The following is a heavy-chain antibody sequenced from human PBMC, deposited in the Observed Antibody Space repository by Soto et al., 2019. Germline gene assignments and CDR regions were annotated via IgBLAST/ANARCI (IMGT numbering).Heavy chain of an antibody. CDR2: ISGSGGST. J-gene: IGHJ6*03. D-gene: IGHD3-3*01. V-gene: IGHV3-23*01. Sequence: GGSLRLSCAASGFTFSSYAMSWVRQAPGKGLEWVSAISGSGGSTYYADSVKGRFTISRDNSKNTLYLQMNSLRAEDTAVYYCAKVGDFWSGYYYYYMDVWGKGTTVTVSS. CDR1: GFTFSSYA. CDR3: AKVGDFWSGYYYYYMDV.